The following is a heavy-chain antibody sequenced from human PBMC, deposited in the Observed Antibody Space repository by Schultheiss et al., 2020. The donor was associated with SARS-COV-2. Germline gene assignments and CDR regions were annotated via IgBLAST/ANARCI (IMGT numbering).Heavy chain of an antibody. D-gene: IGHD6-13*01. CDR2: IYYSGST. CDR1: GGSISSYY. CDR3: ARSSRDAFDI. Sequence: SETLSLTCTVSGGSISSYYWSWIRQPPGKGLEWIGSIYYSGSTYYNPSLKSRVTISVDTSKNQFSLKLSSVTAADTAVYYCARSSRDAFDIWGQGTMVTVSS. J-gene: IGHJ3*02. V-gene: IGHV4-59*12.